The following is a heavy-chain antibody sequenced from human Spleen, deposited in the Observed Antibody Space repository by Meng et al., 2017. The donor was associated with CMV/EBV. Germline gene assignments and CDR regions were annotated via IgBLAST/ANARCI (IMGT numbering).Heavy chain of an antibody. D-gene: IGHD3-3*01. V-gene: IGHV3-20*04. CDR1: GFTFDDYG. CDR3: ARQNRITIFGVVHYGMDV. CDR2: INWNGGST. J-gene: IGHJ6*02. Sequence: GGSLRLSCAASGFTFDDYGVSWVRQAPGKGLEWVSGINWNGGSTGYADSVKGRFTISRDNAKNSLYLQMNSLRAEDTALYYCARQNRITIFGVVHYGMDVWGQGTTVTVSS.